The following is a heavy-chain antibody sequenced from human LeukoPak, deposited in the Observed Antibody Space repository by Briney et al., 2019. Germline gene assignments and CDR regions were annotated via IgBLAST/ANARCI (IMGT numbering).Heavy chain of an antibody. J-gene: IGHJ4*02. CDR1: GFTFSNYN. CDR2: ITSSSTSI. V-gene: IGHV3-48*01. Sequence: GGSLRLSCAASGFTFSNYNMNWVRQAPGKGLEWVSYITSSSTSIYYADSVKGRFTISRDNAKNSLYLQMNSLRADDTAVYYCARDTRSGYYHYFDYWGQGALVTASS. D-gene: IGHD3-3*01. CDR3: ARDTRSGYYHYFDY.